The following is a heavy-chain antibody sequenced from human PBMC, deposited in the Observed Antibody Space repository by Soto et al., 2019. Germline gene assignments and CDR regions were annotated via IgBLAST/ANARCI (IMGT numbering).Heavy chain of an antibody. CDR1: GVSISSYY. J-gene: IGHJ4*02. CDR3: ASYYRDFDY. V-gene: IGHV4-59*01. Sequence: SETLSLTCTVSGVSISSYYWSWIRQPPGKGLEWIGYIYYSGSTNYNPSLKSRVTISVDTSKNQFSLKLSSVTAAGTAVYYCASYYRDFDYWGQGTLVTVSS. CDR2: IYYSGST. D-gene: IGHD1-26*01.